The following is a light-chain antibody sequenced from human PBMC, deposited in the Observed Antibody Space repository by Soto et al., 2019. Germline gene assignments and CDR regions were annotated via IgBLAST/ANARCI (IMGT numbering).Light chain of an antibody. J-gene: IGLJ3*02. CDR2: EVD. Sequence: QSVLTQPASVSGSPGQSITISFSGTTSDVGIYNLVSWYQQHPGKAPKLVIYEVDKRPSGVSNRFSGSRSGNTASLTIFGLQSEDEADYYCSSYAGSRWVFGGGTKLTVL. CDR3: SSYAGSRWV. V-gene: IGLV2-23*02. CDR1: TSDVGIYNL.